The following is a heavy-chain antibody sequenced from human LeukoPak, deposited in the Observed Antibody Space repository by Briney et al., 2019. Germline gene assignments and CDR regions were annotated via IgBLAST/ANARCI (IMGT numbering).Heavy chain of an antibody. CDR1: GFIFSEYW. CDR2: MKEDGGEI. CDR3: VRDRGYSTFDY. Sequence: GGSLRLSCAASGFIFSEYWMSWVRQAPGKGPEWVANMKEDGGEINYVDSVKGRFTISRDNAKKSLYLQMNRLRPEDTAVYYCVRDRGYSTFDYWGQGTLATVSS. J-gene: IGHJ4*02. V-gene: IGHV3-7*01. D-gene: IGHD4-23*01.